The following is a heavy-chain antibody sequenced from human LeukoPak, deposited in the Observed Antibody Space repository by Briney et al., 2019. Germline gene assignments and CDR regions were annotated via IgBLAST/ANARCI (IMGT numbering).Heavy chain of an antibody. D-gene: IGHD3-22*01. CDR3: VRQWMRDSGAYYDFHH. Sequence: SETLSLTCAVSGGSISSGGYSWSWIRQPPGKGLEWIGYIYHSGSTYYNPSLKGRVTISVDRSKNQFSLKLSSVTAADTAVYYCVRQWMRDSGAYYDFHHWGQGTLVTVST. J-gene: IGHJ4*02. CDR2: IYHSGST. V-gene: IGHV4-30-2*01. CDR1: GGSISSGGYS.